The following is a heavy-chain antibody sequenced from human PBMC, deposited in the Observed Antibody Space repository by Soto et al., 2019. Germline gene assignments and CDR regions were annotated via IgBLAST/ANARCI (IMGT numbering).Heavy chain of an antibody. CDR2: IIPILGIA. J-gene: IGHJ4*02. D-gene: IGHD2-15*01. CDR1: GGTFSSYT. Sequence: QVQLVQSGAEVKKPGSSVKVSCKASGGTFSSYTISWVRQAPGQGLECMGRIIPILGIANYAQKFQGRVTITADKSTSTAYMELSSLRSEDTAVYYCAREEGYCSGGSCYNMDYWGQGTLVTVSS. CDR3: AREEGYCSGGSCYNMDY. V-gene: IGHV1-69*08.